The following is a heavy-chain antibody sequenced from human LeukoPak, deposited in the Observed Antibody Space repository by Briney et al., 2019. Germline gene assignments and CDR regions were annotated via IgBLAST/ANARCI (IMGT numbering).Heavy chain of an antibody. D-gene: IGHD6-13*01. CDR2: FDPEDGET. J-gene: IGHJ5*02. CDR3: ATALPDSSSPLCPFDP. Sequence: ASVTVSCKVSGYTLTELSMHWVRQAPGKGLEWMGGFDPEDGETIYAQKFQGRVTMTEDTSTDTAYMELSSLRSEDTAVYYCATALPDSSSPLCPFDPWGQGTLVTVSS. CDR1: GYTLTELS. V-gene: IGHV1-24*01.